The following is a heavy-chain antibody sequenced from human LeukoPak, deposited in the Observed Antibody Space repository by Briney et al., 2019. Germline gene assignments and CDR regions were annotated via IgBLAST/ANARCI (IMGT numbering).Heavy chain of an antibody. J-gene: IGHJ4*02. D-gene: IGHD1-26*01. V-gene: IGHV3-30-3*01. CDR2: ISYDGSNK. Sequence: PGRSLRLSCAASRFTFSSYAMHWVRQAPGKGLEWVTVISYDGSNKYYADSVKGRFTISRDNSQNTLYLQMNSLRAEDTAVYYCASGGSYSYYYFDRWGQGTLVTVSS. CDR1: RFTFSSYA. CDR3: ASGGSYSYYYFDR.